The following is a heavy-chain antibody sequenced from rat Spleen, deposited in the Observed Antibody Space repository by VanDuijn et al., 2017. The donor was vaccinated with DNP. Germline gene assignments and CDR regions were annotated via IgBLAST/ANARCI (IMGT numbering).Heavy chain of an antibody. CDR3: TRAGGGYPYWYFDF. CDR1: GFSQTGYA. J-gene: IGHJ1*01. CDR2: MRYNGDT. D-gene: IGHD1-4*01. V-gene: IGHV2-63*01. Sequence: QVQLKESGPGPVQPSETLSLTCTVSGFSQTGYAVNWVRQPLGKGLEWMGSMRYNGDTSYNSPLKSRLSISRNTSKNQLFLKMNSLQTDETGTYYCTRAGGGYPYWYFDFWGPGTMVTVSS.